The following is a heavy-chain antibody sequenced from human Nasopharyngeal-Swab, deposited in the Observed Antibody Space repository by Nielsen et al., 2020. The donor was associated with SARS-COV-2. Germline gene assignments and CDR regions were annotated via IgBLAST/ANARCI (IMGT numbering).Heavy chain of an antibody. CDR1: GFTFSSYG. J-gene: IGHJ4*02. Sequence: GESLKISCAASGFTFSSYGMHWVRQAPGKGLEWVVVIWYDGSNKYYADSVKGRFTISRDNSKNTLYLQMNSLRAEDTAVYYCAKKVMDYWGQGTLVTVSS. CDR3: AKKVMDY. CDR2: IWYDGSNK. V-gene: IGHV3-30*02. D-gene: IGHD3-16*01.